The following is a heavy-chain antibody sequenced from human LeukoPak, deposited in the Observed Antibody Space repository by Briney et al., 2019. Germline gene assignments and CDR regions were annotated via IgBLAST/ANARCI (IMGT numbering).Heavy chain of an antibody. V-gene: IGHV3-21*04. CDR1: GFTFSSYS. CDR2: ISSSSSYI. Sequence: GGSLRLSCAASGFTFSSYSMNWVRQAPGKGLEWVSSISSSSSYIYYADSVKGRFTISRDNAKNSLYLQMNSPRGEDTALYHCARVGGPSHYGGETYYMDVWGKGTTVTISS. D-gene: IGHD4-23*01. CDR3: ARVGGPSHYGGETYYMDV. J-gene: IGHJ6*03.